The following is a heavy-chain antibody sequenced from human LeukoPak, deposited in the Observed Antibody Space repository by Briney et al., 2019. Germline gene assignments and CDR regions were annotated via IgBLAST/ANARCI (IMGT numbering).Heavy chain of an antibody. D-gene: IGHD1-1*01. Sequence: PSETLSLTCTVSGGSISSYYWSWIRQPPGKGLEWIGYIYYSGSTNYNPSLKSRVTISVDTSKNQFSLKLSSVTAADTAVYYCAGLELEGMDVWGQGTTDTVSS. CDR3: AGLELEGMDV. CDR1: GGSISSYY. CDR2: IYYSGST. V-gene: IGHV4-59*01. J-gene: IGHJ6*02.